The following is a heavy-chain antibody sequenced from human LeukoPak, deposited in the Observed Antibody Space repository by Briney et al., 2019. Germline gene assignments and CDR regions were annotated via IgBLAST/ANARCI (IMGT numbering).Heavy chain of an antibody. J-gene: IGHJ4*02. CDR2: IYTSGTT. Sequence: SETLSLTCTVSGGSVSSFYWSWIRQPAGKGLEWIGRIYTSGTTNYNPSLKSRVTMSVDTSKNQLSLKLTSVTAADTAVYYCAREGGYWRFDYWGQGTRVTVSS. D-gene: IGHD5-12*01. V-gene: IGHV4-4*07. CDR1: GGSVSSFY. CDR3: AREGGYWRFDY.